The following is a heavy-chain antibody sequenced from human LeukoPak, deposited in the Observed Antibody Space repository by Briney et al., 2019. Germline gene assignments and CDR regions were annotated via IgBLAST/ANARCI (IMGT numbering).Heavy chain of an antibody. CDR3: ARSLTTLTYEGY. CDR2: INSGSTYT. D-gene: IGHD1-1*01. J-gene: IGHJ4*02. V-gene: IGHV3-21*01. CDR1: GFTFSSYM. Sequence: GGSLRLSCAASGFTFSSYMMNWVRQAPGKGLEWASSINSGSTYTYYTESVKGRFTVSRDNAKNSLFLQMNSLRAEDTAIYYCARSLTTLTYEGYWGQGTLVTVSS.